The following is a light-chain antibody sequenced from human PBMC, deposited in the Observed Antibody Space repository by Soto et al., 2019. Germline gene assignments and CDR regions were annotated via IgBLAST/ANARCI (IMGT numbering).Light chain of an antibody. Sequence: DIVMTQSPDSLAVSLGERATINCSSSQRVLYTSNNENYLAWYQQKPRHPPKLLIYWASTRESGVPDRFSGSGSGTDFTLTISSLQAEDVAVYYCQQYYSTPLTFGGGTKVEIK. CDR3: QQYYSTPLT. CDR1: QRVLYTSNNENY. V-gene: IGKV4-1*01. J-gene: IGKJ4*01. CDR2: WAS.